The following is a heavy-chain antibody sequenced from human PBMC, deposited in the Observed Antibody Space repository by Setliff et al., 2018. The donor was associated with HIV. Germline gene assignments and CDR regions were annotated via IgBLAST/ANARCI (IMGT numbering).Heavy chain of an antibody. J-gene: IGHJ3*02. Sequence: SETLSLTCTVSGASISGYYWSWIRQAAGKGLEWIGRIETSGGNIDSNPSFKSRVTMSGDTPKNQFSLKLSSVTAADTAVYYCARDGVWSSGLDAFDIWGQGTTVTVTS. V-gene: IGHV4-4*07. CDR2: IETSGGNI. CDR1: GASISGYY. CDR3: ARDGVWSSGLDAFDI. D-gene: IGHD3-22*01.